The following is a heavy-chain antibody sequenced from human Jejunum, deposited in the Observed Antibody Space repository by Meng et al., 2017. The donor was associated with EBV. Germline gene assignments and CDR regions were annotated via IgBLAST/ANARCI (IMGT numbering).Heavy chain of an antibody. D-gene: IGHD1-14*01. Sequence: LVEAGGALVQPGGSLRLSCAASEFTLSSYWMHWVRPAPGKGLLWVSRINEDGTTTTYADSVKGRFTISRDNAKNTLYLQMNSLRAEDTAVYYCSRDLAGSDDYWGQGTLVTVSS. CDR1: EFTLSSYW. V-gene: IGHV3-74*03. J-gene: IGHJ4*02. CDR3: SRDLAGSDDY. CDR2: INEDGTTT.